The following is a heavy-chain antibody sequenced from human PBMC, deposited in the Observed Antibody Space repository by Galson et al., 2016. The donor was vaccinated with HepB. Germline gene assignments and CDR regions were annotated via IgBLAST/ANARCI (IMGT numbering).Heavy chain of an antibody. J-gene: IGHJ4*02. V-gene: IGHV3-30*03. CDR3: ARRHEYCPPVGCSVDY. Sequence: SLRLSCAASGFTFSNYGMHWVRLPPGKGLEWVAADSMDGRRKFYADSVKGRFTISRDNSNNMLFLQMSSLRANDTAVYYCARRHEYCPPVGCSVDYWGQGTPVFVSS. CDR1: GFTFSNYG. D-gene: IGHD2/OR15-2a*01. CDR2: DSMDGRRK.